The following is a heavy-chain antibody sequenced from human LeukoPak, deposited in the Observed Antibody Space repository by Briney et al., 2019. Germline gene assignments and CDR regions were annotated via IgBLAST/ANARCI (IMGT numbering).Heavy chain of an antibody. CDR1: GGSFCGYY. J-gene: IGHJ4*02. V-gene: IGHV4-34*01. D-gene: IGHD6-13*01. CDR2: INHSGST. Sequence: PSETLSLTCAVYGGSFCGYYWSWIRQPPGKGLEWIGEINHSGSTNYNPSLKSRVTISVDTSKNQFSLKLSSVTAADTAVYYCARYSSSWYYFDYWGQGTLVTVSS. CDR3: ARYSSSWYYFDY.